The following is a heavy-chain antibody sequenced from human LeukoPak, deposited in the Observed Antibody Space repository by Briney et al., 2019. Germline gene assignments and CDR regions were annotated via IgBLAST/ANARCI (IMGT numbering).Heavy chain of an antibody. Sequence: GGSLRLSCAASGFTFSSYDMHWVRQAPGKGLEWVSAIGTAGDTYYPGSVKGRFTISRDNAKNSLYLQMNSLRAEDTAVYYCARGSIAARRTHLQNWFDPWGQGTLVTVSS. J-gene: IGHJ5*02. D-gene: IGHD6-6*01. CDR1: GFTFSSYD. CDR3: ARGSIAARRTHLQNWFDP. CDR2: IGTAGDT. V-gene: IGHV3-13*01.